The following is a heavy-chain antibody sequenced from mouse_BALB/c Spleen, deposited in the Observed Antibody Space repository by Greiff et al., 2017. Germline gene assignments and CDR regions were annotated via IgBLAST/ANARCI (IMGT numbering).Heavy chain of an antibody. CDR2: ISSGGSYT. V-gene: IGHV5-6-4*01. CDR1: GFTFSSYT. CDR3: TRGPAMDY. Sequence: DVMLVESGGGLVKPGGSLKLSCAASGFTFSSYTMSWVRQTPEKRLEWVATISSGGSYTYYPDSVKGRFTISRDNAKNTLYLQMSSLKSEDTAMYYCTRGPAMDYWGQGTSVTVSS. J-gene: IGHJ4*01.